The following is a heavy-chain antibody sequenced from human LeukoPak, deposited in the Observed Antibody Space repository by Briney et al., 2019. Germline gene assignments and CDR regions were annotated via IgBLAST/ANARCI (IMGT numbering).Heavy chain of an antibody. CDR2: IKSKTDGGTT. CDR3: TTEYYYDSSGYYQIDY. CDR1: GFTFSNAW. J-gene: IGHJ4*02. D-gene: IGHD3-22*01. Sequence: GGSLRLSCAASGFTFSNAWMSWVRQAPGKGLEWVGRIKSKTDGGTTDYAAPVKGRFTISRDDSKNTLYLQMNSLKTKDTAVYYCTTEYYYDSSGYYQIDYRGQGTLVTVSS. V-gene: IGHV3-15*01.